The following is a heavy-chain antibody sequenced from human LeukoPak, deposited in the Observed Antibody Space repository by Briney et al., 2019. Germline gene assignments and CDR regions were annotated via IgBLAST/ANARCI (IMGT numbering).Heavy chain of an antibody. J-gene: IGHJ4*02. D-gene: IGHD6-13*01. CDR1: GFTFSSHW. V-gene: IGHV3-74*01. CDR3: ARGNIAAAGIHY. CDR2: INGDGSST. Sequence: PGGSLRLSCTASGFTFSSHWMHWVRQAPGKGLVWVSRINGDGSSTTYVDSVMGRFTISRDNAKNTLYLQMNSVRAEDTAVYYCARGNIAAAGIHYWGQGTLVIVSS.